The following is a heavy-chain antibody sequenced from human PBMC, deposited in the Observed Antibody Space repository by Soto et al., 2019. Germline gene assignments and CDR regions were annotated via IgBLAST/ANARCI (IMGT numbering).Heavy chain of an antibody. CDR2: IYYSGST. D-gene: IGHD2-2*02. CDR3: ARQVPAAIRLGWFDP. CDR1: GGSISRSTYY. V-gene: IGHV4-39*01. Sequence: SETLSLTCTVSGGSISRSTYYWGWIRQPPGKGLEWIGSIYYSGSTYYRPSLTCRVTISVDTSKNQFSLKLSSVTAADTAVYYCARQVPAAIRLGWFDPWGQGTLVTVSS. J-gene: IGHJ5*02.